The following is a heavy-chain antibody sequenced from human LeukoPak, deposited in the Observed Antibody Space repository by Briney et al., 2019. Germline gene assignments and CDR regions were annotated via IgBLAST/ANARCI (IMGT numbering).Heavy chain of an antibody. J-gene: IGHJ4*02. CDR3: ARDQEGFDY. Sequence: GGSVKVSCKASGFTFTRYDINWVRQASGQGLEWMGWMNPNNGNTGYAQKFQGRVTMTRDTYTSTAYMELRGLRPEDTAVYYCARDQEGFDYWGQGTLVTVSS. CDR2: MNPNNGNT. CDR1: GFTFTRYD. V-gene: IGHV1-8*01.